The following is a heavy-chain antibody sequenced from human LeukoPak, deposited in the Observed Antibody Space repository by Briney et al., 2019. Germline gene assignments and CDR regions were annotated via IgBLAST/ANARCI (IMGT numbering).Heavy chain of an antibody. J-gene: IGHJ4*02. D-gene: IGHD3-10*01. CDR3: ARVSVVRGYFQY. V-gene: IGHV4-34*01. CDR1: GGSFSGYY. CDR2: INHSEST. Sequence: PSETLSLTCAVYGGSFSGYYWSWIRQPPGKGLEWIGEINHSESTNYNPSLKSRVTISVDTSKNQFSLKLSSVTAADTAVYYCARVSVVRGYFQYWGQGTLVTVSS.